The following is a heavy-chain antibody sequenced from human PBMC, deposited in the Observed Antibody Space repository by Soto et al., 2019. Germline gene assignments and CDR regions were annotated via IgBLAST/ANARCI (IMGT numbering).Heavy chain of an antibody. CDR2: ITHLENT. CDR1: GASITYGGYS. V-gene: IGHV4-30-2*06. CDR3: VRGGGSDPFEY. D-gene: IGHD2-15*01. Sequence: QLRLQESGSGVVETSESLSLTCTVFGASITYGGYSWSWIRQSPGRGLEWIGHITHLENTYFNPSFKSRLSMSIDRAKNQFSLKLTSMTAADKGRYFCVRGGGSDPFEYWGQGILVTVSS. J-gene: IGHJ4*02.